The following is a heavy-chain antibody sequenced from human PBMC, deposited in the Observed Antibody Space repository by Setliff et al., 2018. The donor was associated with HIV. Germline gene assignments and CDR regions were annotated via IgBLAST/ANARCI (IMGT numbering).Heavy chain of an antibody. CDR2: IYYTGST. Sequence: PSETLSLTCGVSGASISNHYWSWVRQSPGKGLEWIGYIYYTGSTNYNPSLKSRIAILLDTSKNQFSLKLNSVTAADTAVYCCATLPQGYDYFDYWGHGTLVTVSS. CDR1: GASISNHY. D-gene: IGHD3-3*01. V-gene: IGHV4-59*11. J-gene: IGHJ4*01. CDR3: ATLPQGYDYFDY.